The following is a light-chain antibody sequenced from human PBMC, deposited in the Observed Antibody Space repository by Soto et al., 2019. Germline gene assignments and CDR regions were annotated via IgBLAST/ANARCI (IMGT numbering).Light chain of an antibody. CDR1: SSNIGSNH. J-gene: IGLJ2*01. CDR3: SARDYILSGVV. Sequence: QSVLTQPPSASGTPGQRVTISCSGSSSNIGSNHVYWYQQFPGMAPKLLMYRSDQRPTGVPDRFSGSKSGTSASLAISGLRSDDEADYYCSARDYILSGVVFGGGTKVTVL. CDR2: RSD. V-gene: IGLV1-47*01.